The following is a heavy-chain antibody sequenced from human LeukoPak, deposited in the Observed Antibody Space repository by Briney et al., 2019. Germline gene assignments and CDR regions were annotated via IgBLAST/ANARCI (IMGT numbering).Heavy chain of an antibody. CDR3: ARSSGAFDY. J-gene: IGHJ4*02. V-gene: IGHV4-59*01. CDR2: IYFTGIT. Sequence: SETLSLTCTVSGDSISSSYWSWIRQPPGKGLEWIGYIYFTGITNYNPSLRSRVTMSLDTSKNQFSLKLNSVTATDTAVYYCARSSGAFDYWGQGALVTVSS. CDR1: GDSISSSY.